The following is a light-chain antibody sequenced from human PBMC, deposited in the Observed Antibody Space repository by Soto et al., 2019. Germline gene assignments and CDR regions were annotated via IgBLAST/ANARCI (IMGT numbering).Light chain of an antibody. V-gene: IGKV3-15*01. CDR2: GPS. CDR1: QSVSST. J-gene: IGKJ1*01. Sequence: ELVMTQSPATLSVSPGERATLSCRASQSVSSTLAWYQQKPGQAPRLLIYGPSTRATGIPARFSGSGSGTACTPTISSLQSEDFAGYYCQPYSNCPPWTFGQGTKVEIK. CDR3: QPYSNCPPWT.